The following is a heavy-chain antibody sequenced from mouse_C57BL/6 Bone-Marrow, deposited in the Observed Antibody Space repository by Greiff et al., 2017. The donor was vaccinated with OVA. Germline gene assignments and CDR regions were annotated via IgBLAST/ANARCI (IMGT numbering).Heavy chain of an antibody. Sequence: VKVEESGPGLVAPSQSLSITCTVSGFSLTSYAISWVRQPPGKGLEWLGVIWTGGGTNYNSALKSRLSISKDNSKSQVFLKMNSLQTDDTARYYCARMGGYGYDAYFDYWGQGTTLTVSS. CDR3: ARMGGYGYDAYFDY. J-gene: IGHJ2*01. D-gene: IGHD2-2*01. CDR1: GFSLTSYA. V-gene: IGHV2-9-1*01. CDR2: IWTGGGT.